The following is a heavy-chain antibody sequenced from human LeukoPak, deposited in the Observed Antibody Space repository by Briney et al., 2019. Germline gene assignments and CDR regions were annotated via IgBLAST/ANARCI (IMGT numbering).Heavy chain of an antibody. Sequence: PSETLSLSCTVSGGSISDYYWNWIRQPPGKGLEWIGYIYYSGSTNYNPSLKSRVTISVDTSKNQFSLNLSSVTAADTAVYSCARLLDNDISGDPDTFDVWGQGTTVIVSS. V-gene: IGHV4-59*01. CDR1: GGSISDYY. CDR2: IYYSGST. CDR3: ARLLDNDISGDPDTFDV. J-gene: IGHJ3*01. D-gene: IGHD3-22*01.